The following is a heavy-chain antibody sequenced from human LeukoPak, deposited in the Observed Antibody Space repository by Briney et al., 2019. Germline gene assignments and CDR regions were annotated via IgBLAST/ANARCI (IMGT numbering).Heavy chain of an antibody. CDR2: IFPDDSDT. D-gene: IGHD2-8*02. V-gene: IGHV5-51*01. Sequence: GESLKISCKASGYSFTNFWIGWVRQMPGKGLEWMGIIFPDDSDTRYSPSFQGQVTISADKSITTAYMQWSSLKTSDTAIYYCVRQRPFFSGPYFDYWSQGTLVTVSS. CDR1: GYSFTNFW. CDR3: VRQRPFFSGPYFDY. J-gene: IGHJ4*02.